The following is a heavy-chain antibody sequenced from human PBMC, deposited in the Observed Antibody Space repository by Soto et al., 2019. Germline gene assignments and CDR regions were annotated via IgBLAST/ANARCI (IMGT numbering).Heavy chain of an antibody. CDR2: ISYDGSNK. V-gene: IGHV3-30*03. CDR1: GFTFSSYGTFSSYG. D-gene: IGHD1-26*01. CDR3: AELEGAFDI. J-gene: IGHJ3*02. Sequence: QVQLVESGGGVVQPGRSLRLSCAASGFTFSSYGTFSSYGMHWVRQAPGKGLEWVAVISYDGSNKYYADSVKGRITISRHNSKNSLYLQMNSPNPEDTAVYYGAELEGAFDIWGQGTMFTVSS.